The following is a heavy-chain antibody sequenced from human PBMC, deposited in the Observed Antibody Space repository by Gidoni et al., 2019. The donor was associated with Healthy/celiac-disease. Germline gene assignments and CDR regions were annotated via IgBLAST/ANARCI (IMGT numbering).Heavy chain of an antibody. CDR1: GFPFRSYA. CDR2: ISGRGGST. J-gene: IGHJ6*02. CDR3: AKGEETGYYYYYYGMDV. V-gene: IGHV3-23*01. Sequence: VRLLVSGGGLVQPGGSLILSWAAAGFPFRSYAMSWVRQAPGKGLEWVSAISGRGGSTYYADSVKGRFTTSRDNSKNTLYLQMNSLRAEDTAVYYCAKGEETGYYYYYYGMDVWGQGTTVTVSS.